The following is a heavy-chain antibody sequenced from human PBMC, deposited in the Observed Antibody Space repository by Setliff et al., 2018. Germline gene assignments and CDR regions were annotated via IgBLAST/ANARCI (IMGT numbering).Heavy chain of an antibody. CDR2: ISPYNSNT. J-gene: IGHJ4*02. CDR3: ARDLSTTVMTRSWYYFDY. D-gene: IGHD4-17*01. CDR1: GYTFATYG. Sequence: GASVKVSCKASGYTFATYGISWVRQAPGQGLEWMGWISPYNSNTNYAQNFQGRVTMTTDTSTSTAYMELRSLRSDGTAMYYCARDLSTTVMTRSWYYFDYWGQGTLVTVSS. V-gene: IGHV1-18*01.